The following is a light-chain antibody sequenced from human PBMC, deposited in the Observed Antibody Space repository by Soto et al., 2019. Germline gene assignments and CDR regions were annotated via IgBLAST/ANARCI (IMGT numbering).Light chain of an antibody. Sequence: EIVLTQSPATLSLSPGERATLSCRASQSVSSYLAWYQQKPGQAPRLLIYDASNRATGIPARFSGSGSGTDFTPTISSLEPEDFAVYYCQQRSNWPLTFGQGTGLEIK. V-gene: IGKV3-11*01. CDR2: DAS. J-gene: IGKJ5*01. CDR3: QQRSNWPLT. CDR1: QSVSSY.